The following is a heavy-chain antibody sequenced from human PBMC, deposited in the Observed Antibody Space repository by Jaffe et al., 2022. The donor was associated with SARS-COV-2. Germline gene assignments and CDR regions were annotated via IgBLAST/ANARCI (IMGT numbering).Heavy chain of an antibody. CDR2: ISYDGSNK. CDR3: AKDGSMVRGEHLTNWYFDL. Sequence: QVQLVESGGGVVQPGRSLRLSCAASGFTFSSYGMHWVRQAPGKGLEWVAVISYDGSNKYYTDSVKGRFTISRDNSKNTLYLQMNSLRAEDTAVYYCAKDGSMVRGEHLTNWYFDLWGRGTLVTVSS. V-gene: IGHV3-30*18. J-gene: IGHJ2*01. CDR1: GFTFSSYG. D-gene: IGHD3-10*01.